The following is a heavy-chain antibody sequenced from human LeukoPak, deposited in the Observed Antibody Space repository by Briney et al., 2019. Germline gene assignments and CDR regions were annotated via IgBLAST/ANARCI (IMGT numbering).Heavy chain of an antibody. Sequence: SETLSLTCTVSGGSISSSSYYWGWIRQPPGKGLEWIGRIYYGGSTYYNPSLKSRVTISVDTSKNQFSLKLSSVTAADTAVYYCATLENYDSSGYGSYWYFDLWGHGTLVTVSS. D-gene: IGHD3-22*01. CDR1: GGSISSSSYY. J-gene: IGHJ2*01. CDR3: ATLENYDSSGYGSYWYFDL. CDR2: IYYGGST. V-gene: IGHV4-39*01.